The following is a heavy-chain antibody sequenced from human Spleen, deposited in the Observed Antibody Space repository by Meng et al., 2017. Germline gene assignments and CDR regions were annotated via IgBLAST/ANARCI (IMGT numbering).Heavy chain of an antibody. D-gene: IGHD6-25*01. CDR1: GYNFPDYM. J-gene: IGHJ4*02. CDR2: INPKSGDT. Sequence: VSPVQSGAEVTMPGDSVQAPCKPFGYNFPDYMITWVRRSTGQGLEWMGRINPKSGDTHYAQKFQARVTMTGETFISTAYMELSGLRSDDTAMYYCARDEDISAAGKLFGDYWGQGTLVTVSS. CDR3: ARDEDISAAGKLFGDY. V-gene: IGHV1-2*06.